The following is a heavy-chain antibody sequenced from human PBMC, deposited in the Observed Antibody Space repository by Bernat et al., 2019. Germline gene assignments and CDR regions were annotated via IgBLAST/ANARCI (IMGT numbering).Heavy chain of an antibody. D-gene: IGHD6-13*01. CDR2: IYHSGST. J-gene: IGHJ3*02. CDR1: GGSISSSNW. V-gene: IGHV4-4*02. Sequence: QVQLQESGPGLVKPSGTLSLTCAVSGGSISSSNWWSWVRQPPGKGLEWVGEIYHSGSTNYNPALKSRVTISVDKSKNQCSLKLSAVTAADTAVYYCARDSSSWSPAGDAFDIWGQGTMVTVSS. CDR3: ARDSSSWSPAGDAFDI.